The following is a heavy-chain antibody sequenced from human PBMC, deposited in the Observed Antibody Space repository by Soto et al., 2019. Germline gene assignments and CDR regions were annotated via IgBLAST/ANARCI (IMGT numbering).Heavy chain of an antibody. CDR2: ISGSGGST. D-gene: IGHD1-26*01. CDR1: GFTFSSYA. V-gene: IGHV3-23*01. Sequence: VQLLESGGGLVQPGGSLRLSCAASGFTFSSYAMRWVRQAPGKGLEWVSAISGSGGSTYYADSVKGRFTISRDSSKTLLYLQMNSLRAGDTAVYYCARRGSGSDYDYWGQGTLVSVSS. CDR3: ARRGSGSDYDY. J-gene: IGHJ4*02.